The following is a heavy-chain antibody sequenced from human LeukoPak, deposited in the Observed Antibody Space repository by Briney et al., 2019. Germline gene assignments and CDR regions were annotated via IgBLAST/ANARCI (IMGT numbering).Heavy chain of an antibody. CDR2: TIPIFGTA. J-gene: IGHJ6*03. CDR3: ARDDYGDYRYYYYMDV. D-gene: IGHD4-17*01. Sequence: SVKVSCKASGGTFSSYAISWVRQAPGQGLEWMGGTIPIFGTANYAQKFQGRVTITTDESTSTAYMELSSLRSEDTAVYYCARDDYGDYRYYYYMDVWGKGTTVTVSS. V-gene: IGHV1-69*05. CDR1: GGTFSSYA.